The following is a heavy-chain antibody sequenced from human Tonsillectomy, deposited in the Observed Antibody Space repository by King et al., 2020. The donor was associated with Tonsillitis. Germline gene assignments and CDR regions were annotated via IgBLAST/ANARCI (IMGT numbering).Heavy chain of an antibody. Sequence: QLQESGPGLVKPSQTLSLTCTVSGGSISSGGYYWSWIRQLPGKGLEWIGYIYYSGSTYYNPSLKSRLTISVDTSKNQFSLNLSSVTAADTAVYYCARDRSGYSGYPDAFDIWGQGTMVTVSS. D-gene: IGHD5-12*01. CDR2: IYYSGST. V-gene: IGHV4-31*03. CDR3: ARDRSGYSGYPDAFDI. CDR1: GGSISSGGYY. J-gene: IGHJ3*02.